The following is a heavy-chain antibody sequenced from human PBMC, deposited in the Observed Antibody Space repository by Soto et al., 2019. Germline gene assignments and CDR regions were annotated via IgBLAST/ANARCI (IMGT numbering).Heavy chain of an antibody. J-gene: IGHJ5*02. CDR1: GGTFSSYA. V-gene: IGHV1-69*12. Sequence: QVQLVQSGAEVKKPGSSVKVSCKASGGTFSSYAISWVRQAPGQGLEWMGEIIPIFGTANYAQKFQGRVTITADESTSTAYMELSSLRSEATAVYYCARDRGHSSGYYPYWFDPWGQGTLVTVSS. D-gene: IGHD3-22*01. CDR2: IIPIFGTA. CDR3: ARDRGHSSGYYPYWFDP.